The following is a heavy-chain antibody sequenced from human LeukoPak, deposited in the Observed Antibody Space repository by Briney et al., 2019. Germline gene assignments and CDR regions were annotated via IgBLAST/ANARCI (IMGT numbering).Heavy chain of an antibody. CDR2: IYYSGST. Sequence: PSETLSLTCTVSGGSISSYYWSWIRQPPGKGLEWIGYIYYSGSTNYNPSLKSRVTMSVDTSKNQFSLKLSSVTAADTAVYYCARARTPYYYDSSGYYYVDHDAFDIWGQGTMVTVSS. CDR3: ARARTPYYYDSSGYYYVDHDAFDI. V-gene: IGHV4-59*12. CDR1: GGSISSYY. D-gene: IGHD3-22*01. J-gene: IGHJ3*02.